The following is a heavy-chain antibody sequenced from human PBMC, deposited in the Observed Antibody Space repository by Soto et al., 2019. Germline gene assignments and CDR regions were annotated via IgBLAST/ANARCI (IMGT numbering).Heavy chain of an antibody. D-gene: IGHD3-16*02. CDR3: VKEVITFGGVIASYRNWFDP. CDR1: GFTFSSYA. J-gene: IGHJ5*02. V-gene: IGHV3-64D*08. Sequence: PGGSLRLSCSASGFTFSSYAMHWVRQAPGKGLEYVSAISSNGGSTYYADSVKGRFTISRDNSKNTLYLQMSSLRAEDTAVYYCVKEVITFGGVIASYRNWFDPWGQGTLVTVSS. CDR2: ISSNGGST.